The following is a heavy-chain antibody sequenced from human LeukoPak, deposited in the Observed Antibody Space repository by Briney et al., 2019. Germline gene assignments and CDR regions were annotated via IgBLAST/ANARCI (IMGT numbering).Heavy chain of an antibody. J-gene: IGHJ3*02. CDR2: ISVYNGNT. V-gene: IGHV1-18*01. CDR3: ARAGGWAREDYKGEASDI. D-gene: IGHD6-19*01. CDR1: GYTFTNFG. Sequence: ASVKVSCKASGYTFTNFGISWVRQAPGQGLEWMGWISVYNGNTNYAEKVQGRVTMTADTSTRTAYMELRSLRSDDTAVYYCARAGGWAREDYKGEASDIWGQGTKVTVSS.